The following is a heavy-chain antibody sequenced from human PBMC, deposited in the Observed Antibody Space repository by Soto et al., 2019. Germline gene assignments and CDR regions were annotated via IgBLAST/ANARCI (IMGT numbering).Heavy chain of an antibody. D-gene: IGHD1-7*01. CDR3: AADARRNYRYYDMEV. J-gene: IGHJ6*02. V-gene: IGHV1-69*13. CDR2: IIPVFGSA. Sequence: SVKVSCKASGDTFSSHSITWVREAPGQGLGWMGGIIPVFGSANYAQKFQGRVTITADESTSTAYMELSSLRSQDTAVYFCAADARRNYRYYDMEVWGQGTTVTVSS. CDR1: GDTFSSHS.